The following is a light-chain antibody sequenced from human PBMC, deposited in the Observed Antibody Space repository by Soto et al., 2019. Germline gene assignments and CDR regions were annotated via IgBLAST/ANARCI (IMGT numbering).Light chain of an antibody. V-gene: IGKV3-15*01. J-gene: IGKJ1*01. CDR2: GAS. CDR3: QQYKKWWT. CDR1: QSVSSK. Sequence: EVVMTQSPATLSVSPREGATLSCRASQSVSSKIAWYQQKPGQAPRLLIYGASTRATGIPARFSGSGSGTDFTLTISSLQSEDFAVYYCQQYKKWWTFGQGPKVDIK.